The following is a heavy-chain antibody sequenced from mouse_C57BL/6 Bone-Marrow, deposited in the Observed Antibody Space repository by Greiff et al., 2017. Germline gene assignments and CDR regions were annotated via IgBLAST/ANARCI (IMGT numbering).Heavy chain of an antibody. J-gene: IGHJ2*01. CDR2: IRSKSSNSAT. D-gene: IGHD1-1*01. V-gene: IGHV10-3*01. Sequence: EVQRVESGGGLVQPKGSVKLSCAASGFTFNTYAMHWVRQAPGKGLEWVARIRSKSSNSATYHAESVKDRFTISRDASQSRLYLPMNNLKPEDTAVYYWGGEYCYGPYCFDYWGQGTTLTVSS. CDR3: GGEYCYGPYCFDY. CDR1: GFTFNTYA.